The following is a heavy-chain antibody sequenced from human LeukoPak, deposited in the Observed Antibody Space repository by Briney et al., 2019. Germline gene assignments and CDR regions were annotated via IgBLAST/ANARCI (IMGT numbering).Heavy chain of an antibody. V-gene: IGHV3-30*14. D-gene: IGHD5-18*01. CDR3: VKVSIPAMVDY. Sequence: GGSLRLSCAASGFTFSSYAMHWVRQAPGKGLEWVAVISYDGSNKYYADSVKGRFTISRDNSKNTLYLQMSSLRAEDTAVYYCVKVSIPAMVDYWGQGTLVTVSS. J-gene: IGHJ4*02. CDR2: ISYDGSNK. CDR1: GFTFSSYA.